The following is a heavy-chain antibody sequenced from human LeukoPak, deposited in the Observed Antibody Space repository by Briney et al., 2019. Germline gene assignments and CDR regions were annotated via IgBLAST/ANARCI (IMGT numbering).Heavy chain of an antibody. CDR3: ARHGITMTTPDPTDAFDI. CDR2: IYDSGNT. V-gene: IGHV4-59*08. D-gene: IGHD4-11*01. J-gene: IGHJ3*02. CDR1: GGSISSYY. Sequence: SETLSLTCTVSGGSISSYYWSWIRQPPGKGLEWNGDIYDSGNTNYNPSLKNRVTISVDTSKNQFSLKLSSVTAADTAVYYCARHGITMTTPDPTDAFDIWGQGTMVTVSS.